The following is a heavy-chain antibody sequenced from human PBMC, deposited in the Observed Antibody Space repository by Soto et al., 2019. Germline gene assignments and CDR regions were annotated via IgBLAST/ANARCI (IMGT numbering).Heavy chain of an antibody. V-gene: IGHV4-30-4*01. CDR1: GGSISSGDYY. Sequence: SETLALTCTVSGGSISSGDYYWSWIRQPPGKGLEWIGSIYYSGSTYYNPSLKSRVTISVDTSKNQFSLKLNSVTAADTAVYYCASRHSSPYFDYWGQGTLVTVSS. CDR2: IYYSGST. J-gene: IGHJ4*02. CDR3: ASRHSSPYFDY. D-gene: IGHD6-13*01.